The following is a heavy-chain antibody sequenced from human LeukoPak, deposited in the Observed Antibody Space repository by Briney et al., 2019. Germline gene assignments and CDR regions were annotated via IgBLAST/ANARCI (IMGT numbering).Heavy chain of an antibody. CDR2: IYHSGST. D-gene: IGHD3-22*01. Sequence: SETLSLTCTVSGGSISTDTVSGGSLSSYYWGWIRRPPGKGLEWIGSIYHSGSTYYNPPLKSRVTISVDTSKNQFSLKLSSVTAADTAVYYCARDSSGYYRGVRYFDYWGQGTLVTVSS. J-gene: IGHJ4*02. CDR1: GGSISTDTVSGGSLSSYY. CDR3: ARDSSGYYRGVRYFDY. V-gene: IGHV4-39*07.